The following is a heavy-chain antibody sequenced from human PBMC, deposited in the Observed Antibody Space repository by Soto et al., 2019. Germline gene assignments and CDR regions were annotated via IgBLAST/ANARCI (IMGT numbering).Heavy chain of an antibody. J-gene: IGHJ4*02. D-gene: IGHD6-19*01. V-gene: IGHV4-59*01. CDR2: VYYTGST. CDR3: ARSVAVPGAHIDY. Sequence: PSETLSLTCSVSCGSISGSYWSWIRQSPGKGLEWLGYVYYTGSTNYSPPLRSRVSISVDTSKNEFSLRLSSVTAADTAVYFCARSVAVPGAHIDYWGQGTQVTVS. CDR1: CGSISGSY.